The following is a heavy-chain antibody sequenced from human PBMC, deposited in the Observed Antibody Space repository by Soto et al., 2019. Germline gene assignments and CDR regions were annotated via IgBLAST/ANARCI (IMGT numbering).Heavy chain of an antibody. D-gene: IGHD2-2*02. CDR1: GGSFSGYY. Sequence: SETLSLTCAVYGGSFSGYYWSWIRKPPGKGLEWIGEINNSGSTNYNPSLKSRVTISVDTSKNQFSLKLSSVTAADTAVYYCARGHQLKRYCSSTSCYTFGYYYYYGMDVWGQGTTVTVSS. J-gene: IGHJ6*02. CDR3: ARGHQLKRYCSSTSCYTFGYYYYYGMDV. CDR2: INNSGST. V-gene: IGHV4-34*01.